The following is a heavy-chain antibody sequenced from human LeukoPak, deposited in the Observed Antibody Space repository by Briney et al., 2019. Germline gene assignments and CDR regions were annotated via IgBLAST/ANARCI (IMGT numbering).Heavy chain of an antibody. J-gene: IGHJ4*02. CDR3: AGGVGWLADN. CDR2: IKQDGSEK. CDR1: GFTFSRNW. D-gene: IGHD6-19*01. Sequence: PGGSLRLSCAGPGFTFSRNWMNWVRQAPGKGLEWVANIKQDGSEKYYVDSVKGRFIISRDNAKNSLHLQMNSLRVEDTAVYYCAGGVGWLADNWGQGTLVTVSS. V-gene: IGHV3-7*01.